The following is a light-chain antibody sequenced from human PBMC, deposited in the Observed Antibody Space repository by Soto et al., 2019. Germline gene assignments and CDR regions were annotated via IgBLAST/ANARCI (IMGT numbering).Light chain of an antibody. CDR3: QQYGSSPKT. Sequence: EIVLTQSPGTLSLSPGERANLSCRDSQSVSSSYLAWYQQKPGQAPRLLIYDASSRATGIPDRFSGSGSGTDFTLTISRLEPEDFAVYYCQQYGSSPKTFGQGTKVEIK. CDR1: QSVSSSY. CDR2: DAS. J-gene: IGKJ1*01. V-gene: IGKV3-20*01.